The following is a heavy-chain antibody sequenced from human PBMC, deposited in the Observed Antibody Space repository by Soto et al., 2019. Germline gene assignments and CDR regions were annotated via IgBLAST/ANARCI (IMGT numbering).Heavy chain of an antibody. V-gene: IGHV3-33*01. CDR3: ARDLHYWSLLIDH. D-gene: IGHD2-8*02. J-gene: IGHJ4*02. Sequence: GGTLRLSCTASGFSLSRYGLHWVRQAPGKGLQWVAGLWSNGIKTSYTDSVKGRFTISRDTSKNMLYLQMNTLGAEDTAVYYCARDLHYWSLLIDHWGQGTLVTVSS. CDR1: GFSLSRYG. CDR2: LWSNGIKT.